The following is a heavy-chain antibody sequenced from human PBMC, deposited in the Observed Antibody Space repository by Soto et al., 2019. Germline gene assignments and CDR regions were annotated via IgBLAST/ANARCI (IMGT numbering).Heavy chain of an antibody. CDR2: INAGNGNT. Sequence: ASVKVSCKASGYTFTSSVMHWVRQAPGQRLEWMGWINAGNGNTKYSQKFQGRVTITRDTSASTAYMELSSLRSEDTAVYYCARGSLQSALGYCGQGTLVTVSS. J-gene: IGHJ4*02. D-gene: IGHD4-4*01. V-gene: IGHV1-3*01. CDR1: GYTFTSSV. CDR3: ARGSLQSALGY.